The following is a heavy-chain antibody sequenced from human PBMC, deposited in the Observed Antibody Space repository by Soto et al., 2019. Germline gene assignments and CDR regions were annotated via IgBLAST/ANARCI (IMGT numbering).Heavy chain of an antibody. CDR3: ASSSGWRRYNSSDP. V-gene: IGHV6-1*01. CDR2: TYYRSKWYN. CDR1: GDSVSSNSAA. D-gene: IGHD6-19*01. J-gene: IGHJ5*02. Sequence: PSQTLSLTCAISGDSVSSNSAAWNCIRQSPSRGLEWLGRTYYRSKWYNDYAVSVKSRITINPDTSKNQFSLQLNSVTPEDTAVYYCASSSGWRRYNSSDPRGQGTLLTGSS.